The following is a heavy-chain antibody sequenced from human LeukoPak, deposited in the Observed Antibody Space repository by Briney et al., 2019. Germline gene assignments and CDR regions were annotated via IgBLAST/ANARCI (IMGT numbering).Heavy chain of an antibody. D-gene: IGHD6-13*01. CDR1: GGSFSNYG. CDR3: AREAAAFDVFDV. J-gene: IGHJ3*01. V-gene: IGHV1-69*04. CDR2: IIPFLGVP. Sequence: ASVKVSCKASGGSFSNYGITWVRQAPGQGLEWMGRIIPFLGVPNSAQKFQGRVTIIADKSTNTVYMELSSLTSEDTAVYYCAREAAAFDVFDVWGQGTMVTVSS.